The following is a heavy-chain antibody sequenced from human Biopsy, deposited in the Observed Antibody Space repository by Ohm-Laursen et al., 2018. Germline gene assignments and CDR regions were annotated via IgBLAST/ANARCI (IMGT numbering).Heavy chain of an antibody. V-gene: IGHV4-59*01. D-gene: IGHD3-22*01. CDR1: SDSISSYY. CDR2: VYYTGST. CDR3: ARDRGYYSDRTVPGYFDL. J-gene: IGHJ2*01. Sequence: SETLSLTCTVSSDSISSYYWSWIRQPPGKGLEWIGYVYYTGSTDYNPSLQSRVTISVDTSKNHFSLRLRSVTPADTAIYYCARDRGYYSDRTVPGYFDLWGRGTLVTVSS.